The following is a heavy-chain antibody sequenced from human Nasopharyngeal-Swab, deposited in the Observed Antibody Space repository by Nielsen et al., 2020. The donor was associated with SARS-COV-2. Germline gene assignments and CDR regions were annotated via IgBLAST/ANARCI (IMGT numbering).Heavy chain of an antibody. V-gene: IGHV3-30-3*01. J-gene: IGHJ5*02. Sequence: GESLKISCAASGFTFSSYAMHWVRQAPGKGLEWVAVISYDGSNKYYADSVKGRFTISRDNSKNTLYLQMNSLRAEDTAVYYCARDLFGRYCSNTSCRGWFDPWGQGTLVTVSS. D-gene: IGHD2-2*01. CDR2: ISYDGSNK. CDR1: GFTFSSYA. CDR3: ARDLFGRYCSNTSCRGWFDP.